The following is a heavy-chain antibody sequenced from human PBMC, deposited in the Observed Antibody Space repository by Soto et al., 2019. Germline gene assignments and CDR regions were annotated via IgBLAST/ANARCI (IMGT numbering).Heavy chain of an antibody. CDR3: ARGNDYCDYYFDY. CDR1: GGSISSYY. J-gene: IGHJ4*02. Sequence: SETLSLTCTVSGGSISSYYWSWIRQPPGKGLEWIGYIYYSGSTNYNPSLKSRVTISVDTSKNQFSLKLTSVTAADTAVYYCARGNDYCDYYFDYWGQGTLVTVSS. CDR2: IYYSGST. V-gene: IGHV4-59*01. D-gene: IGHD4-17*01.